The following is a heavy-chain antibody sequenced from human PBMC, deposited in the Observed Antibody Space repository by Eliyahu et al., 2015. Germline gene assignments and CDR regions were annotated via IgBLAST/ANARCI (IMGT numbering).Heavy chain of an antibody. D-gene: IGHD3-16*01. Sequence: EVLLLESGGGLVQPGGSLRLSCAASGFPFSSYAMSWVRQAPGKGLEWVSAINNNGDRTYYADSVKGRFSISRDNSKNTFYLQMNSLRVEDTAVYYCVKEGPRTSYGDYWGQGTLVTVFS. V-gene: IGHV3-23*01. CDR2: INNNGDRT. CDR1: GFPFSSYA. J-gene: IGHJ4*02. CDR3: VKEGPRTSYGDY.